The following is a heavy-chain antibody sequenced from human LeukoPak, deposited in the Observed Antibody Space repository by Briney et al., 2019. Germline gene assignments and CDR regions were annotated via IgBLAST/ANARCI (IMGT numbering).Heavy chain of an antibody. CDR1: GFTFSVYG. V-gene: IGHV3-23*01. CDR2: ISGDGT. J-gene: IGHJ4*02. Sequence: GGSLRLSCAASGFTFSVYGMSWVRQAPGKGLEWVSAISGDGTYYADSVKGRFTISRDNSKDTLYLQMNSLRAEDTALYYCAKDIGWFGELSVDYWGQGTLVTVSS. CDR3: AKDIGWFGELSVDY. D-gene: IGHD3-10*01.